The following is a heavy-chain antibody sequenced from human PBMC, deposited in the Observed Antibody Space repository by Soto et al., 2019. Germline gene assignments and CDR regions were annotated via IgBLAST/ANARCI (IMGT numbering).Heavy chain of an antibody. Sequence: TSETLSLTCAVYGGSFSGYQWSWIRQTPGKGLEWIGEINDSGNINYNPSLKSRVTILIDTPKKQISLKLSSVTAADTAVYYCARSTIVVVVAATRGYYFDYWGQGTLVTVSS. CDR3: ARSTIVVVVAATRGYYFDY. J-gene: IGHJ4*02. V-gene: IGHV4-34*01. CDR1: GGSFSGYQ. CDR2: INDSGNI. D-gene: IGHD2-15*01.